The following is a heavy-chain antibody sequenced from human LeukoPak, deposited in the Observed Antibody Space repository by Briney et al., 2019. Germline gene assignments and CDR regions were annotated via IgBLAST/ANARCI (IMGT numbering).Heavy chain of an antibody. Sequence: ASVKVSCKASGYTFTGYYMHWVRQAPGQGLEWMGWINPNSGGTNYAQKFQGRVTMTRDTSISTAYMELGRLRSDDTAVYYCARDEGDGYNCAYWGQGTLVTVSS. D-gene: IGHD5-24*01. CDR3: ARDEGDGYNCAY. CDR2: INPNSGGT. V-gene: IGHV1-2*02. J-gene: IGHJ4*02. CDR1: GYTFTGYY.